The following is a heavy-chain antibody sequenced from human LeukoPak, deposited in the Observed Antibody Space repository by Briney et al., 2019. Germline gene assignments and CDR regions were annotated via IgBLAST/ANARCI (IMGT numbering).Heavy chain of an antibody. Sequence: SVKVSCKASGGTFSSYAISWVRQAPGQGLEWMGRIIPIFGIANYAQKFQGRVTITADKSTSTAYMELSSLRSEDTAVYYCAGDSSGYYDLYFDYWGQGTPVTVSS. D-gene: IGHD3-22*01. J-gene: IGHJ4*02. CDR3: AGDSSGYYDLYFDY. CDR1: GGTFSSYA. V-gene: IGHV1-69*04. CDR2: IIPIFGIA.